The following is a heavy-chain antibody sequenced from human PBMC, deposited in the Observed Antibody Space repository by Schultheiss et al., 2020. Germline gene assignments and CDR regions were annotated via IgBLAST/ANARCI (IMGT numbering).Heavy chain of an antibody. CDR2: ISAYNGNT. V-gene: IGHV1-18*04. D-gene: IGHD3-3*01. CDR3: ARDPDPTVTYYDFWSGPSEEAFDI. Sequence: ASVKVSCKASGFTFTSYYMHWVRQAPGQGLEWMGWISAYNGNTNYAQKLQGRVTMTTDTSTSTAYMELSRLRSDDTAVYYCARDPDPTVTYYDFWSGPSEEAFDIWGQGTMVTVPS. J-gene: IGHJ3*02. CDR1: GFTFTSYY.